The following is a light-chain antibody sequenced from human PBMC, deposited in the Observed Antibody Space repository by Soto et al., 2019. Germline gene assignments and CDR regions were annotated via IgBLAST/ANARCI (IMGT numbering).Light chain of an antibody. V-gene: IGKV1-39*01. J-gene: IGKJ2*01. Sequence: DIQMTQSPSSLSASAGDRVTITCRASQNIARYLYWFQQKPGKAHNLLIYVASNLHSGVTSRFSGSGSGTDFTLTINTLHPEDFATYYCQQTYSIPLTFVQGTKLEIK. CDR3: QQTYSIPLT. CDR2: VAS. CDR1: QNIARY.